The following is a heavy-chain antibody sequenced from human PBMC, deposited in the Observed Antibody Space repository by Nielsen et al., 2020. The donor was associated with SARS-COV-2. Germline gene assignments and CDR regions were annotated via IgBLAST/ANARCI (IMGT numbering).Heavy chain of an antibody. CDR1: GDSVSSNSAA. CDR2: TYYRSKWYN. Sequence: SQTLSLTCAISGDSVSSNSAAWNWIRQSPSRGLEWLGRTYYRSKWYNDYAVSVKSRITINPDTSKNQFSLQLNSVTPEDTAVYYCARVGLLGSGWWGLGAFDIWGQGTMVTVPS. D-gene: IGHD6-19*01. J-gene: IGHJ3*02. CDR3: ARVGLLGSGWWGLGAFDI. V-gene: IGHV6-1*01.